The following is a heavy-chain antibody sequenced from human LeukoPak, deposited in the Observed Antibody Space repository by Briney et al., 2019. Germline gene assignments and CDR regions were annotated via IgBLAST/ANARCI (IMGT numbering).Heavy chain of an antibody. Sequence: GGSLRLSCAASGFIFSDYSMNWVRRAPGKGLEWVSFISSSSSTVYYADSVKGRFTISRDYANNSLFLQMNGLTAEDTAVYYCARGEDAIVGVPGPNYWGQGTLVSVSS. CDR1: GFIFSDYS. CDR3: ARGEDAIVGVPGPNY. D-gene: IGHD1-26*01. J-gene: IGHJ4*02. CDR2: ISSSSSTV. V-gene: IGHV3-48*01.